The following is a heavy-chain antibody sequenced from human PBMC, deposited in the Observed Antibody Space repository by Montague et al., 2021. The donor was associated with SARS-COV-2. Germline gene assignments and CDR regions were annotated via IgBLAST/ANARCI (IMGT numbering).Heavy chain of an antibody. CDR2: INHSGST. CDR1: GGSFSGYH. V-gene: IGHV4-34*01. Sequence: SETLSLNCAVYGGSFSGYHWSWIRQPPGKGLEWIGEINHSGSTNYNPSLKSRVTISVDTSKNQFSLKLSSVTAADTAVYYCARGGRQWLVIDPRYYFDYWGQGTLVTVSS. J-gene: IGHJ4*01. D-gene: IGHD6-19*01. CDR3: ARGGRQWLVIDPRYYFDY.